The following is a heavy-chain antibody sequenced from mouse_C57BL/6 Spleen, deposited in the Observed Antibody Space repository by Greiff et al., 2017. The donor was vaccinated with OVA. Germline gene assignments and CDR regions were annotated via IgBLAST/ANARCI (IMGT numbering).Heavy chain of an antibody. D-gene: IGHD6-1*01. CDR1: GFTFSDYG. J-gene: IGHJ1*03. Sequence: EVKLMESGGGLVKPGGSLKLSCAASGFTFSDYGMHWVRQAPEKGLEWVAYISSGSSTIYYADTVKGRFTISRDNAKNTLFLQMTSLRSEDTAMYYCARSALYWYFDVWGTGTTVTVSS. CDR2: ISSGSSTI. CDR3: ARSALYWYFDV. V-gene: IGHV5-17*01.